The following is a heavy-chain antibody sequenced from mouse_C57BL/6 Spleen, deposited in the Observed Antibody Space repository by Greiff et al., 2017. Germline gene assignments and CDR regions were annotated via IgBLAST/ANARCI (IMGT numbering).Heavy chain of an antibody. V-gene: IGHV1-52*01. CDR3: ARGGYGNYEGY. J-gene: IGHJ2*01. Sequence: QVQLQQSGAELVRPGSSVKLSCKASGYTFTSYWMHWVKQRPIQGLEWIGNIDPSDSETHYNQKFKDKATLTVDKSSSTAYMQLSSLTSEDSAVYYCARGGYGNYEGYWGQGTTLTVSS. D-gene: IGHD2-10*02. CDR2: IDPSDSET. CDR1: GYTFTSYW.